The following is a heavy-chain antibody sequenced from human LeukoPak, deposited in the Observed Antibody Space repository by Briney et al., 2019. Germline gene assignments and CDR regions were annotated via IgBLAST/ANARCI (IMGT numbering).Heavy chain of an antibody. CDR2: IYLGDSET. CDR1: GYKMSLYW. CDR3: VTVIMDYTWGGQSSYFDY. D-gene: IGHD3-16*01. V-gene: IGHV5-51*01. Sequence: GESLKISCETSGYKMSLYWIGWVRQMPGKGLEWISMIYLGDSETRYSPSFQGLVTVSADLSTTTAYLHWTSLKASDTAIYYCVTVIMDYTWGGQSSYFDYWGQGTVVTVTS. J-gene: IGHJ4*02.